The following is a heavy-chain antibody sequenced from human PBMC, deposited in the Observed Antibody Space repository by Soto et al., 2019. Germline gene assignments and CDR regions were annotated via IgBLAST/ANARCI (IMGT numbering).Heavy chain of an antibody. J-gene: IGHJ6*02. CDR1: GFTFSRFA. V-gene: IGHV3-30*18. D-gene: IGHD6-13*01. CDR2: IWSDGNYN. Sequence: QVQLVESGGGVVQPGRSLRLSCAAFGFTFSRFAMHWVRQAPGKGLEWVAVIWSDGNYNYYGDSVKGRFTVSRDNSNNTLHLQMNSLRAEDTAVYYCAKERAAAGLDIYYYGMDVWGQGTTVTVSS. CDR3: AKERAAAGLDIYYYGMDV.